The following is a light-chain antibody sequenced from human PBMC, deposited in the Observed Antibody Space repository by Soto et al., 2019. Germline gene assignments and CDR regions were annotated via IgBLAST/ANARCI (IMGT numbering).Light chain of an antibody. CDR2: DVS. CDR3: RSYTSSSTLYA. CDR1: SSDVGRYNY. V-gene: IGLV2-14*01. J-gene: IGLJ1*01. Sequence: QSALTQPASVSGSPGQSITISCTGTSSDVGRYNYVSWYQQHPGKAPKLMIHDVSNRPSGVSDRFSGSKSGNTASLTISGLQAEDEADYYCRSYTSSSTLYAFGTGTKLTVL.